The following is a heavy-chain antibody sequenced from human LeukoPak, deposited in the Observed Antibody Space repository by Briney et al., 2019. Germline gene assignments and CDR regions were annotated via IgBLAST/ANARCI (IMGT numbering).Heavy chain of an antibody. CDR2: ISSSNSTI. CDR1: GFTFSNYI. D-gene: IGHD3-10*01. V-gene: IGHV3-48*01. Sequence: GGSLRLSCAASGFTFSNYIMNWVRQAPGKGLELVSYISSSNSTIYYADSVKGRFTISRDNAKNSLYLQRNSLRAEDTAVYYCARDRGYYNYWGQGTLVTVSS. CDR3: ARDRGYYNY. J-gene: IGHJ4*02.